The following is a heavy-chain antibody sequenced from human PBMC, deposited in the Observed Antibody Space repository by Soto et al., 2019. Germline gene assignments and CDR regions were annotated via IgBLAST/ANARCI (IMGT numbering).Heavy chain of an antibody. D-gene: IGHD1-26*01. CDR2: ITNDGGDT. CDR3: AKSSGKSYPESRVFDF. Sequence: PGGSLRLSCSASGFTFSNYAMTWVRQAPGEGLEWVAVITNDGGDTLHADSVKGRFTIFRDNSKDTLCLQMISLRAEDTAMYYCAKSSGKSYPESRVFDFWGQGTRVTVSS. CDR1: GFTFSNYA. V-gene: IGHV3-23*01. J-gene: IGHJ4*02.